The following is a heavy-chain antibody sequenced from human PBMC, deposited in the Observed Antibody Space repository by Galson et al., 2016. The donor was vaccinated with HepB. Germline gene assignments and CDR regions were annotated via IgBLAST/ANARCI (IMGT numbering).Heavy chain of an antibody. J-gene: IGHJ4*02. CDR2: INTGNGDT. V-gene: IGHV1-3*04. Sequence: SVKVSCKASGYTFASYAMHWVRQAPGQRLEWMGWINTGNGDTKYSQKFQGRVTVTRDTSATTAYMELSSLRSEDTAVYYCARQYSSSPIYGYWGQGTLVTVSS. CDR3: ARQYSSSPIYGY. CDR1: GYTFASYA. D-gene: IGHD6-13*01.